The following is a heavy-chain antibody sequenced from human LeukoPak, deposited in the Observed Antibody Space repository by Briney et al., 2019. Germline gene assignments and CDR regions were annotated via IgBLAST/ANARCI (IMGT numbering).Heavy chain of an antibody. Sequence: GASVKVSCTASGYTFTSYDINWVRQATGQGLEWMGGIIPIFGTANYAQKFQGRVTITADESTSTAYMELSSLRSEDTAVYYCARDNGGNIDYWGQGTLVTVSS. V-gene: IGHV1-69*13. CDR3: ARDNGGNIDY. CDR1: GYTFTSYD. J-gene: IGHJ4*02. D-gene: IGHD4-23*01. CDR2: IIPIFGTA.